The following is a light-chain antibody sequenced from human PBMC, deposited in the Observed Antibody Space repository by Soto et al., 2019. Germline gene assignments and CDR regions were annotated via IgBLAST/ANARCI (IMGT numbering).Light chain of an antibody. CDR3: EQYGSRLYT. CDR1: QSVSSSY. CDR2: GAS. Sequence: EIVLTQSPGTLSLSPGERATLSCRASQSVSSSYLAWYLQKPGQAPRLLIYGASSSATGIPDRFSGSVSGTDFTLTISRLEPEDVAANYCEQYGSRLYTFGRGTKVDIK. J-gene: IGKJ2*01. V-gene: IGKV3-20*01.